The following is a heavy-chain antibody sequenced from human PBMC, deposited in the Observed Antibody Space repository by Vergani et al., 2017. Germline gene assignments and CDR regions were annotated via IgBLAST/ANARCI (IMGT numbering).Heavy chain of an antibody. CDR3: AKDIRH. CDR1: GFTFSSYA. V-gene: IGHV3-9*01. D-gene: IGHD3-10*01. CDR2: ISWNSGSI. J-gene: IGHJ4*02. Sequence: EVQLLESGGGLVQPGGSLRLSCAASGFTFSSYAMHWVRQAPGKGLEWVSGISWNSGSIGYADSVKGRFTISRDNAKNSLYLQMNSLRAEDTALYYCAKDIRHWGQGTLVTVSS.